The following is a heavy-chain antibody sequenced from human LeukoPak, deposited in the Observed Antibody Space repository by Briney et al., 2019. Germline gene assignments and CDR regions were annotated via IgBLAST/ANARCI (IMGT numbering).Heavy chain of an antibody. CDR3: ARAHYCSGGSCYPKT. CDR1: GGSISSGGYY. J-gene: IGHJ5*02. D-gene: IGHD2-15*01. Sequence: SETLSLTCTVSGGSISSGGYYWSWIRQHPGKGLEWIGYIYYSGSTYYNPSLKSRVTISVDTSKNQFSLKLSSVTAADTAVYYCARAHYCSGGSCYPKTWGQGTLVTVSS. CDR2: IYYSGST. V-gene: IGHV4-31*03.